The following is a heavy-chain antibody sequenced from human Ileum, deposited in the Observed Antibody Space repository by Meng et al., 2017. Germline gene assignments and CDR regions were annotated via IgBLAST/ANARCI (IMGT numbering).Heavy chain of an antibody. CDR1: GYTFTGNN. V-gene: IGHV1-2*06. CDR2: IYPNDGAT. CDR3: ARIVAET. Sequence: QVQLVQSGAEVMKPGASVKVSCKTSGYTFTGNNIRWVRQAPGKGLEWMGRIYPNDGATYYAETFKGRFTMTGDKSIATVYMELNRLTSDDTAVYYCARIVAETWGQGTLVTVSS. J-gene: IGHJ5*02. D-gene: IGHD5-12*01.